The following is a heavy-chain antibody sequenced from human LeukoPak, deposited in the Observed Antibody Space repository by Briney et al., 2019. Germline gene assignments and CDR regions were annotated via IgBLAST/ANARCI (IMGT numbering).Heavy chain of an antibody. V-gene: IGHV3-21*01. D-gene: IGHD6-13*01. CDR2: ISSSSSYI. J-gene: IGHJ4*02. CDR1: GFTFSSYS. Sequence: GGSLRLSCAASGFTFSSYSMNWVRQAPGKGLEWASSISSSSSYIYYADSVKGRFTISRDNAKNSLYLQMNSLRAEDTAVYYCAMMAAAGDYDYWGQGTLVTVSS. CDR3: AMMAAAGDYDY.